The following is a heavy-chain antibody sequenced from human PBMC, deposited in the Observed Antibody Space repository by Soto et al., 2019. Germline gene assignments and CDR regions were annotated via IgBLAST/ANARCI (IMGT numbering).Heavy chain of an antibody. D-gene: IGHD5-18*01. CDR2: IVVGGGNT. J-gene: IGHJ4*02. Sequence: SVKVSCKASGFTFPTSTIQWLRQTRGQRLEWIGWIVVGGGNTNFAQNFRQRVTISRDMSTSTAYMDLNSLTSDDTAVYYCATASAGYTFGFDFWGQGTLVTVSS. CDR3: ATASAGYTFGFDF. V-gene: IGHV1-58*02. CDR1: GFTFPTST.